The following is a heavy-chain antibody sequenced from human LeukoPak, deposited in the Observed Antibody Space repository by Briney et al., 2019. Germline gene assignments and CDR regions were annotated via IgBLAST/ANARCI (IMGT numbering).Heavy chain of an antibody. CDR1: GFTVSSNY. D-gene: IGHD2-21*02. V-gene: IGHV3-53*01. J-gene: IGHJ4*02. CDR3: ARDKGYCGGDCYSSFDY. CDR2: IYSGGST. Sequence: PGGSLRLSCAASGFTVSSNYMSWVRQAPGKGLEWVSVIYSGGSTYYADSVKGRFTISRDNSKNTLYLQMNSLRAEDTGVYYCARDKGYCGGDCYSSFDYWGQGTLVTVSS.